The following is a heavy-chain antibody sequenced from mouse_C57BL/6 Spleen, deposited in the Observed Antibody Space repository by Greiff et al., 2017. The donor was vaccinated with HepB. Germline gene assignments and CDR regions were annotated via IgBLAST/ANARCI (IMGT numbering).Heavy chain of an antibody. V-gene: IGHV14-4*01. CDR3: TIVYYGNYVPFAY. D-gene: IGHD2-1*01. CDR1: GFNIKDDY. Sequence: VQLQQSGAELVRPGASVKLSCTASGFNIKDDYMHWVKQRPEQGLEWIGWIDPENGDTEYASKFQGKATITADTSSNTAYLQLSSLTSEDTAVYYCTIVYYGNYVPFAYWGQGTLVTVSA. J-gene: IGHJ3*01. CDR2: IDPENGDT.